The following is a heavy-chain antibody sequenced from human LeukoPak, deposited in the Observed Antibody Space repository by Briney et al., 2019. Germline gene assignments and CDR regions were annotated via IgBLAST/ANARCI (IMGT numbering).Heavy chain of an antibody. V-gene: IGHV3-7*01. D-gene: IGHD2-2*01. J-gene: IGHJ6*03. CDR2: IRQDGNEG. CDR3: ATRRCSISACRASSHHCMDF. CDR1: GFTFSDYW. Sequence: GSLRLSCAASGFTFSDYWMTWVRQAPGKGLEWEANIRQDGNEGYYVDSVKGRFAVSRDNAKSSLYLQMNSLRAEDTAVYYCATRRCSISACRASSHHCMDFWGKGTTVTVSS.